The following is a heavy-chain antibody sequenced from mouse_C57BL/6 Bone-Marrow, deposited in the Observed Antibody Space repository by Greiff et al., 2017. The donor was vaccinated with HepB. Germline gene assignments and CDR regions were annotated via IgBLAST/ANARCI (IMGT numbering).Heavy chain of an antibody. Sequence: VQRVESGAELVRPGASVTLSCKASGYTFTDYEMHWVKQTPVHGLEWIGAIDPETGGTAYNQKFKGKAILTADKSSSTAYMELRSLTSEDSAVYYCTSDGYPYFDYWGQGTTLTVSS. CDR3: TSDGYPYFDY. V-gene: IGHV1-15*01. D-gene: IGHD2-3*01. CDR2: IDPETGGT. J-gene: IGHJ2*01. CDR1: GYTFTDYE.